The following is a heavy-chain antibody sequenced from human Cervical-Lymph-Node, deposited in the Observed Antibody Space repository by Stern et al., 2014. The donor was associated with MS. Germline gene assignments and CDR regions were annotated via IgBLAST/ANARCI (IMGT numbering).Heavy chain of an antibody. CDR1: GYTFTDYY. Sequence: QVQLVQSGAEVRKPGASVTVSCTASGYTFTDYYMHWVRQAPGQGLEWLGIISPSGLTTSYAQNFQGRVIMTRDTAKTTDYMELSSLKSEDTAVYYCARGPHYDFWSGTYYFDYWGQGTLVTVSS. CDR3: ARGPHYDFWSGTYYFDY. J-gene: IGHJ4*02. D-gene: IGHD3-3*01. V-gene: IGHV1-46*01. CDR2: ISPSGLTT.